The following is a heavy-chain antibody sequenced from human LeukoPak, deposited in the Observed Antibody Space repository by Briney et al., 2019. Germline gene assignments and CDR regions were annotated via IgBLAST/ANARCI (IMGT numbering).Heavy chain of an antibody. CDR3: ARDGRYYYGMDV. Sequence: SETLSLTCTVSGGSISSYYWSWTRQPPGKGLEWIGYIYYSGSTNYNPSLKSRVTISVDTSKNQFSLKLSSVIAADTAVYYCARDGRYYYGMDVWGQGTTVTVSS. J-gene: IGHJ6*02. V-gene: IGHV4-59*13. CDR1: GGSISSYY. CDR2: IYYSGST.